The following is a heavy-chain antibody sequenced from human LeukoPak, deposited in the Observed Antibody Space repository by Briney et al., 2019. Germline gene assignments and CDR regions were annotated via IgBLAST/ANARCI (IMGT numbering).Heavy chain of an antibody. V-gene: IGHV1-2*02. CDR2: INPNSGGT. Sequence: GASVKVSCKASGYTFTGYYMHWVRQAPGQGLEWMGWINPNSGGTNYAQKFQGRVTMTRDTSISTAYMELSRLRSDDTAVYYCASKYYYDSSGYHPFDIWGQGTMVTVSS. CDR1: GYTFTGYY. D-gene: IGHD3-22*01. J-gene: IGHJ3*02. CDR3: ASKYYYDSSGYHPFDI.